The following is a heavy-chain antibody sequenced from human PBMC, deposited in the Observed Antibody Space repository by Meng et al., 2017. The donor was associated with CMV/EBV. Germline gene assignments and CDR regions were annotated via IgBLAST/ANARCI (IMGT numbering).Heavy chain of an antibody. CDR3: ARSSGWSRFDY. CDR2: IYPHSGGT. V-gene: IGHV1-2*02. J-gene: IGHJ4*01. CDR1: GYTFSDYY. D-gene: IGHD6-19*01. Sequence: QVHLVQSGAEVRKPGXSVRVSCEASGYTFSDYYIHWVRQAPGQGLEWMGWIYPHSGGTKYAQKFQGRVTMTRDTSISTAYLELSSLRSDDTALYYCARSSGWSRFDYWGHGTLVTVSS.